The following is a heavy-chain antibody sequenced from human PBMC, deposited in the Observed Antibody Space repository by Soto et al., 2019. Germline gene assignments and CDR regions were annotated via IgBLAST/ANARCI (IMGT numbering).Heavy chain of an antibody. D-gene: IGHD6-19*01. CDR2: MNPNSGNT. J-gene: IGHJ4*02. V-gene: IGHV1-8*01. CDR1: GYTFTSYD. Sequence: ASVKVSCKASGYTFTSYDINWVRQATGQGLEWMGWMNPNSGNTGYAQKFQGRVTMTRNTSISTAYMELRSLRSDDTAVYYCARQSLDWGPQWLVYGFDYWGQGTLVTVSS. CDR3: ARQSLDWGPQWLVYGFDY.